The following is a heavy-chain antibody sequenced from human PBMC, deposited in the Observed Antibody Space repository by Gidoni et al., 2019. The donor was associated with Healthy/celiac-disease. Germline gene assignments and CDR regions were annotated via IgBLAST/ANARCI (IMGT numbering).Heavy chain of an antibody. CDR1: GFTFSSYD. CDR3: ARGGYCSGGSCSDYYYYGMDV. V-gene: IGHV3-13*01. J-gene: IGHJ6*02. Sequence: EVQLVASGGGLVQPGGSLRLSCAASGFTFSSYDIHWVRQATGKGLEWVSAIGTAGDTYSPGSVKGRFTISRENAKNSLYLQMNSLRAGDTAVYYCARGGYCSGGSCSDYYYYGMDVWGQGTTVTVSS. CDR2: IGTAGDT. D-gene: IGHD2-15*01.